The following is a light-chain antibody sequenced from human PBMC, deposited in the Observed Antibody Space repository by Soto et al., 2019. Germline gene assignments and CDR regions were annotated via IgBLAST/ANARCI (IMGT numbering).Light chain of an antibody. Sequence: QSVLTQPPSGSGAPGQRVPISCTGSSSNIGAGYDVHWYQQLPGTAPKLLIYGNSNRPSGVPDRFSGSKSGTSASLAITGLQAEDEADYYCQSYDSSLSGYVFGTGTKLTVL. V-gene: IGLV1-40*01. CDR3: QSYDSSLSGYV. J-gene: IGLJ1*01. CDR2: GNS. CDR1: SSNIGAGYD.